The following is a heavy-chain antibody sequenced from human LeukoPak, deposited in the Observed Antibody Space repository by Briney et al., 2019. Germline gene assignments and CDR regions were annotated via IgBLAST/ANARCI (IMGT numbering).Heavy chain of an antibody. J-gene: IGHJ4*02. CDR1: GFTFSSYA. CDR2: ISYDGSNK. V-gene: IGHV3-30*04. Sequence: GRSLRLSCAASGFTFSSYAMHWVRQAPGKGLEWVAVISYDGSNKYYADSVKGRFTISRDNSKNTLYLQMNSLRAEDTAVYYCAMPHDTEYYFDYWAREPWSPSPQ. CDR3: AMPHDTEYYFDY.